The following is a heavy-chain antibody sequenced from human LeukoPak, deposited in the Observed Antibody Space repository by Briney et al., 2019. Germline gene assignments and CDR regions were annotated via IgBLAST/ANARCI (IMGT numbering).Heavy chain of an antibody. D-gene: IGHD5-24*01. CDR2: ISGSGGST. CDR1: GFTFSSYA. V-gene: IGHV3-23*01. Sequence: GSLRLSCAASGFTFSSYAMNRVCQAPGKGLEWVSVISGSGGSTYYADSVKGRFTISRDNSKNTLYLQMNSLRAEDTAVYYCAKDRFADGYNWFDPWGQGTLVTVSS. CDR3: AKDRFADGYNWFDP. J-gene: IGHJ5*02.